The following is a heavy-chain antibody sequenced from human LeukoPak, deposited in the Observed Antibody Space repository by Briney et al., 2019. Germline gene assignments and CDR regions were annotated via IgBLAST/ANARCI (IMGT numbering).Heavy chain of an antibody. D-gene: IGHD3-22*01. J-gene: IGHJ6*02. CDR1: GFTFSSYG. CDR3: AKDRSYYDSSGYSQYYYYYGMDV. V-gene: IGHV3-30*18. Sequence: HPGRSLRLSCAASGFTFSSYGMHWVRQAPGKGLEWVAVISYDGSDKYSADSVKGRFTISRDNSKNTLYLQMNSLRAEDTAVYYCAKDRSYYDSSGYSQYYYYYGMDVWGQGTTVTVSS. CDR2: ISYDGSDK.